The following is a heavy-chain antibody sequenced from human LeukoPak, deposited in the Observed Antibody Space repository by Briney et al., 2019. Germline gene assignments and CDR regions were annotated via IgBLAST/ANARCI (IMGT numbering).Heavy chain of an antibody. CDR3: ARDPAPLGY. CDR1: GYTFTNYA. Sequence: ASVKVSCKASGYTFTNYAMNWVRQAPGQGLEWMGWVNTNTGNPTYAQGFTGRFVFSLDTSVSTAYLQISSLKAEDSAVYYCARDPAPLGYWGQGTLVTVSS. V-gene: IGHV7-4-1*02. J-gene: IGHJ4*02. CDR2: VNTNTGNP.